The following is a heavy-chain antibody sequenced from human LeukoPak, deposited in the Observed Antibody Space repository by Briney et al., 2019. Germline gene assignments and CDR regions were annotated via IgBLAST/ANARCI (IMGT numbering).Heavy chain of an antibody. J-gene: IGHJ5*02. CDR3: ARGACSSTSCYTNIGWFDP. CDR2: INPNSGGT. V-gene: IGHV1-2*02. CDR1: GYTFTGYY. D-gene: IGHD2-2*02. Sequence: GASVKASCKASGYTFTGYYMHWVRQAPGQGLEWMGWINPNSGGTNYAQKFQGRVTMTRDTSISTAYMELSRLRSDDTAVYYCARGACSSTSCYTNIGWFDPWGQGTLVTVSS.